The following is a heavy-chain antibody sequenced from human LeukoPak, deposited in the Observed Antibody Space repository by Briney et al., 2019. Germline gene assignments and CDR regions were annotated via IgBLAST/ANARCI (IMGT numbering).Heavy chain of an antibody. D-gene: IGHD2-2*01. J-gene: IGHJ5*02. CDR2: ISGSGGST. CDR3: AKGTDCSSTSCYEDWFDP. CDR1: GFTFSSYA. V-gene: IGHV3-23*01. Sequence: GGSLRLSCAASGFTFSSYAMSWVRQAPGKGLEWVSAISGSGGSTYSADSVKGRFTISRDNSKNTLYLQMNSLRAEDTAVYYCAKGTDCSSTSCYEDWFDPWGQGTLVTVSS.